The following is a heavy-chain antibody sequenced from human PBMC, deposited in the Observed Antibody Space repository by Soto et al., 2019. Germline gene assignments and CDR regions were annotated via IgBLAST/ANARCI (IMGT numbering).Heavy chain of an antibody. CDR2: INPSGGST. J-gene: IGHJ3*02. CDR3: ARSGPTVTTEHGNDAFDI. Sequence: ASVKVSCKASGYTFTSYYMHWVRQAPGQGLEWMGIINPSGGSTSYAQKFQGRVTMTRDTSTSTVYMELSSLRSEDTAVYYCARSGPTVTTEHGNDAFDIWGQGTMVTVSS. CDR1: GYTFTSYY. V-gene: IGHV1-46*01. D-gene: IGHD4-17*01.